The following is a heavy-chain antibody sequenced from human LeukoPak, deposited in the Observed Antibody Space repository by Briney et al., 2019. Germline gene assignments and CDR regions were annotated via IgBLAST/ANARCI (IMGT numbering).Heavy chain of an antibody. Sequence: SETLSLTCTVSGGSISSSSYYRGWIRQPPGKGLEWIGSIYYSGSTYYNPSLKSRVTISVDTSKNQFSLKLSSVTAADTAVYYCARHLPTSGSYPYYYYYYMDVWGKGTTVTVSS. J-gene: IGHJ6*03. CDR2: IYYSGST. V-gene: IGHV4-39*01. CDR1: GGSISSSSYY. CDR3: ARHLPTSGSYPYYYYYYMDV. D-gene: IGHD1-26*01.